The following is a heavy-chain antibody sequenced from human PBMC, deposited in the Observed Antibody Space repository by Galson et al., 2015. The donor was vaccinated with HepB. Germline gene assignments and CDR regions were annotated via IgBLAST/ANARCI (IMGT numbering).Heavy chain of an antibody. V-gene: IGHV5-51*01. D-gene: IGHD2-21*02. CDR2: IYPGDSDT. J-gene: IGHJ1*01. Sequence: QSGAEVKKPGESLKISCTGSGYSFTSYWIGWVRQMPGKGLEWMGIIYPGDSDTRYSPSFQGQVTISADKSISTAYLQWSSLKASDTAMYYCAVARRAYCGGDCYFAEYFQHWGQGTLVTVSS. CDR1: GYSFTSYW. CDR3: AVARRAYCGGDCYFAEYFQH.